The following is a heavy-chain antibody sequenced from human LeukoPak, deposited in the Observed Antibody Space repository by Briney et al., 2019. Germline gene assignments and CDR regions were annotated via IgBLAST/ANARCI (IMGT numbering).Heavy chain of an antibody. Sequence: SQTLSLTCTVSSDSISSGDYYWSWIRQPAGKGLEFIGYINKKGGTFYNPPLKSRVSISIDTSKNQLSLKLTSVTATDTAVYFCAREHKSYGDYPYYFDSWGQGTLVTVSS. CDR2: INKKGGT. V-gene: IGHV4-30-4*01. CDR3: AREHKSYGDYPYYFDS. D-gene: IGHD4-17*01. J-gene: IGHJ4*02. CDR1: SDSISSGDYY.